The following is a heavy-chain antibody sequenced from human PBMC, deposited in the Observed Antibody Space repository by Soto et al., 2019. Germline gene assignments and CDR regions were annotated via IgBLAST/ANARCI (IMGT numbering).Heavy chain of an antibody. J-gene: IGHJ4*02. V-gene: IGHV3-33*01. CDR1: GFTFSSYG. D-gene: IGHD6-19*01. Sequence: PGGSLRLSCAASGFTFSSYGMHWVRQAPGKGLEWVAVIWYDGSNKYYADSVKGRFTISRDNSKNTLYLQMNSLRAEDTAVYYCARGLSGWTLDYWGQGTLVTVSS. CDR3: ARGLSGWTLDY. CDR2: IWYDGSNK.